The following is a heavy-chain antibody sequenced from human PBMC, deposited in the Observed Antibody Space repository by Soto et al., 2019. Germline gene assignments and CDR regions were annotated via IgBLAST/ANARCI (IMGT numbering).Heavy chain of an antibody. Sequence: GGSLRLSCAASGFTVSSNYMTWVRQAPGKGLEWVSRLHSDGWTTSYADSVKGRFTISRDNAKNTLYLQMNSLRAEDTAVYYCARQLPTAIRGGHYYSYGMDVWGQGTTVTVSS. CDR1: GFTVSSNY. J-gene: IGHJ6*02. CDR3: ARQLPTAIRGGHYYSYGMDV. V-gene: IGHV3-74*01. D-gene: IGHD2-2*02. CDR2: LHSDGWTT.